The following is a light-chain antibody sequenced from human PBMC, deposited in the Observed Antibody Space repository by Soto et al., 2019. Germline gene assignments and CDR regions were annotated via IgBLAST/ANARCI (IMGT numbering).Light chain of an antibody. CDR2: GAS. CDR1: QSVSYN. Sequence: EVVITQSPATLSVSPGERATLACRASQSVSYNLAWYQQRPGQAPRLLIYGASTRATGIPARFSGSGSGTEFTLTISSLQSEDFAVYYCQQYNKWPPLTFGGGTRLDIK. J-gene: IGKJ4*01. V-gene: IGKV3-15*01. CDR3: QQYNKWPPLT.